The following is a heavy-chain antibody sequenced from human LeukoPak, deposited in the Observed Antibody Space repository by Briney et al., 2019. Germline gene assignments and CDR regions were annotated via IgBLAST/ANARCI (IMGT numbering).Heavy chain of an antibody. CDR1: GGSISSGSYY. D-gene: IGHD2-2*01. V-gene: IGHV4-61*02. CDR2: IYTSGST. Sequence: PSETLSLTCTVSGGSISSGSYYWSWIRQPAGKGLEWIGRIYTSGSTNYNPSLKSRVTISVDTSKNRFSLKLSSVTAADTAVYYCARAVVPAAIYYYYYYMDVWGKGTTVTVSS. J-gene: IGHJ6*03. CDR3: ARAVVPAAIYYYYYYMDV.